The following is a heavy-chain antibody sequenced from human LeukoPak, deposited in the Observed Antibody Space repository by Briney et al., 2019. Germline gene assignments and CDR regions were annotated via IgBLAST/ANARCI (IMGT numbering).Heavy chain of an antibody. Sequence: SETLSLTCAVYGGSFSGYYWSWIRQPPGKGLEWSGEINHSGSTNYNPSLKSRVTISVDTSKNQFSLKLTSVTAADTAVYYCARGTLKSPTRPRDYWGQGNLVTVSS. CDR2: INHSGST. J-gene: IGHJ4*02. V-gene: IGHV4-34*01. CDR1: GGSFSGYY. CDR3: ARGTLKSPTRPRDY.